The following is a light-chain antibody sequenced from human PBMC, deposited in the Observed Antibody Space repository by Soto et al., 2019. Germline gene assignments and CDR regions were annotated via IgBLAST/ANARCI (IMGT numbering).Light chain of an antibody. CDR1: SIDLRGYNY. Sequence: QSVLTPPASVSGSAGQSINISCTGTSIDLRGYNYVSWYKQYPRKAPKIMIYEVSNRPSGVSKRYSGSKSGNTTSLTIYGLQAEDEGHYYCSSYTSSSTYVFGTKAKVTVL. CDR2: EVS. J-gene: IGLJ1*01. V-gene: IGLV2-14*01. CDR3: SSYTSSSTYV.